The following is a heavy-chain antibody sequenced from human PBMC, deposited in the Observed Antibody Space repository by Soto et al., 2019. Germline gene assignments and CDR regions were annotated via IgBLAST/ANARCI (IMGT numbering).Heavy chain of an antibody. CDR1: GFSLSTSGVG. J-gene: IGHJ3*02. Sequence: QITLKESGPTLVNPTQPLTLTCTFSGFSLSTSGVGVGWIRQPPGKALEWLALIYWNDDKRYSPSLKSRLTITKDTSKNQVVLTMTNMDPVDTATYYCARRWNFGGVDAFDIWGQGTMVTVSS. CDR3: ARRWNFGGVDAFDI. D-gene: IGHD1-7*01. CDR2: IYWNDDK. V-gene: IGHV2-5*01.